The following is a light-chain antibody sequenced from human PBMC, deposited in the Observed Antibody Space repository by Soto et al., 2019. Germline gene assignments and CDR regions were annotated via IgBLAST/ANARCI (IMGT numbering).Light chain of an antibody. V-gene: IGKV4-1*01. J-gene: IGKJ2*01. CDR2: WAS. Sequence: DIVMTQSPDSLAVSLGERATINCKSSQSVLYSSNNKNYLAWYQQKPGQPPKLPIYWASTRESGVPDRFSGSGSGTDFTLTISSLQAEDVAVYYCQQYYSMYTFGQGTKLEIK. CDR1: QSVLYSSNNKNY. CDR3: QQYYSMYT.